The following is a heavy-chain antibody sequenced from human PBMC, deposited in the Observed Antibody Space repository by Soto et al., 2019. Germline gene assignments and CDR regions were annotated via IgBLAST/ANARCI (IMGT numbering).Heavy chain of an antibody. J-gene: IGHJ4*02. CDR3: ARLTGGYSDYDYFDY. V-gene: IGHV5-51*01. D-gene: IGHD5-12*01. CDR2: LNPADSET. Sequence: PGESLKISCEASGYNFGTYWIAWVRQMPGKCPVWIASLNPADSETMYSPSLEGQAKISVDRSLTSAFLQWSGLKASDTAIYYCARLTGGYSDYDYFDYWRQGTLVTVSS. CDR1: GYNFGTYW.